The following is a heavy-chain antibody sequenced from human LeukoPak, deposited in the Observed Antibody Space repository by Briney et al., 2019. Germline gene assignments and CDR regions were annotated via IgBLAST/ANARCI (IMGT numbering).Heavy chain of an antibody. CDR2: ISGSGTI. Sequence: PSETLSLTCTVSGGSIHSYWSWIRQPAGKGLEWIGRISGSGTITYNPALQSRLTISIDTSKNQFSLKLMSVTAADTAVYYCARDPYSSSWSYFDYWGQGTLVTVSS. J-gene: IGHJ4*02. CDR3: ARDPYSSSWSYFDY. V-gene: IGHV4-4*07. CDR1: GGSIHSY. D-gene: IGHD6-13*01.